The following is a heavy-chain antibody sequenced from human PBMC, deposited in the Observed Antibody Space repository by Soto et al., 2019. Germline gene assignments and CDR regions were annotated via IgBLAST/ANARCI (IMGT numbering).Heavy chain of an antibody. Sequence: ASVKVSCKASGYTFTGYYVHWVRQARGQGLEWMGWINPNSGDTYLAQRFQGRVTMNRDTSIGTAYMELRGLTSDDTAEYYCAKGGAIVAAGTRVYPHNATDVWGQGTTVTVSS. CDR3: AKGGAIVAAGTRVYPHNATDV. CDR2: INPNSGDT. V-gene: IGHV1-2*02. J-gene: IGHJ6*02. D-gene: IGHD1-26*01. CDR1: GYTFTGYY.